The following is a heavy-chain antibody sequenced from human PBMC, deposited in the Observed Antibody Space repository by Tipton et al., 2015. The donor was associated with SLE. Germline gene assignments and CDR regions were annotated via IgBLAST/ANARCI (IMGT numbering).Heavy chain of an antibody. CDR3: ASAPAATDAFDI. CDR1: GGSISSSSYY. Sequence: TLSLTCTVSGGSISSSSYYWSWIRQPAGKGLEWIGYIYTSGSTNYNPSLKSRVTISVDTSKNQFSLKLSSVTAADTAVYYCASAPAATDAFDIWGQGTMVTVSS. D-gene: IGHD2-2*01. CDR2: IYTSGST. J-gene: IGHJ3*02. V-gene: IGHV4-61*09.